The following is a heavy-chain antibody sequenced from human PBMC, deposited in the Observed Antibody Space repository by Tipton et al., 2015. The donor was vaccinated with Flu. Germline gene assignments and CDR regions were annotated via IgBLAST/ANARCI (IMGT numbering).Heavy chain of an antibody. J-gene: IGHJ4*02. CDR3: ARAIAGADSL. CDR1: GFTFGSYG. V-gene: IGHV3-7*01. CDR2: IKQDGSEK. D-gene: IGHD1-26*01. Sequence: SLRLSCVASGFTFGSYGMHWVRQAPGKGLEWVANIKQDGSEKYYVDSVKGRFTISRDNAKNSLYLQMNSLRAEDTAVYYCARAIAGADSLWGQGTLVTVSS.